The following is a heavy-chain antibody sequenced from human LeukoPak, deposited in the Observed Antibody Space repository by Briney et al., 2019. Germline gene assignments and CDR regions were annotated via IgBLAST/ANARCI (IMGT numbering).Heavy chain of an antibody. CDR1: GFTFSTYA. V-gene: IGHV3-30-3*01. Sequence: QPGRSLRLSCAASGFTFSTYAMHWVRQAPGKGLEWVAVISYDGSNKYYADSVKGRFTISRDNSKNTLYLQMNSLRAEDTAVYYCAKGTTSSGWYPSSDYWGQGTLVTVSS. J-gene: IGHJ4*02. D-gene: IGHD6-19*01. CDR2: ISYDGSNK. CDR3: AKGTTSSGWYPSSDY.